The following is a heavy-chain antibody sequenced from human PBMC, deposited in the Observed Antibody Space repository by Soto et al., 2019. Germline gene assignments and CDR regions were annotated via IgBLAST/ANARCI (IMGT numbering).Heavy chain of an antibody. CDR1: GFTIVSFA. V-gene: IGHV3-23*01. CDR2: ISGSGGST. Sequence: PGVSQRLSNAASGFTIVSFAMSWVRQAPGKGLEWVSAISGSGGSTYYADSVKGRFTISRDNSKNTLYLQMNSLRAEDTAVYYCAKVVDYYRVWYFDYWGQGTLVTVSS. CDR3: AKVVDYYRVWYFDY. D-gene: IGHD1-26*01. J-gene: IGHJ4*02.